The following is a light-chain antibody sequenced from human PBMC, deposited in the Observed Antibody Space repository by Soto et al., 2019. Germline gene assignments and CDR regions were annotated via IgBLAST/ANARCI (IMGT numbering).Light chain of an antibody. V-gene: IGKV3-20*01. J-gene: IGKJ1*01. Sequence: EIVLTQSPGTLSLSPGERATLSCRASQSVSSSYLAWYQQKPGQAPRLHIYGASSRATGIPDRFSGSGSGTDLTLTISRLEPEDFAVYYCQQYGSSPRTFGQGTKVEIK. CDR2: GAS. CDR3: QQYGSSPRT. CDR1: QSVSSSY.